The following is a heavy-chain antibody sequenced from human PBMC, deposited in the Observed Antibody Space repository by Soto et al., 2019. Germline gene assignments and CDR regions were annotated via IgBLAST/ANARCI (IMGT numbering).Heavy chain of an antibody. Sequence: GGSLRLSCAASGFTFSSYDMHWVRQATGKGLEWVSAIGTAGDPYYPGSVKGRFTISRENAQNSLYLQMNSLRAGDTAVYYCARGAPYGDYGEGDYYYYGMDVWGQGTTVTVSS. CDR2: IGTAGDP. CDR3: ARGAPYGDYGEGDYYYYGMDV. D-gene: IGHD4-17*01. J-gene: IGHJ6*02. CDR1: GFTFSSYD. V-gene: IGHV3-13*05.